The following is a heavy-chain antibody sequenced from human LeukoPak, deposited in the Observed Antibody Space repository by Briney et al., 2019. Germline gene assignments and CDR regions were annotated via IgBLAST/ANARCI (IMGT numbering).Heavy chain of an antibody. CDR1: GFTFSSYG. CDR3: AKDTKIAAALLFDY. Sequence: PGGSLRLSCAASGFTFSSYGMHWVRQAPGKGLEWVAFIRYDGSNKYYADSVKGRFTISRDNSKNTLYLQMNSLRAEDTAVYYCAKDTKIAAALLFDYWGQGTLVTVSS. V-gene: IGHV3-30*02. J-gene: IGHJ4*02. CDR2: IRYDGSNK. D-gene: IGHD6-13*01.